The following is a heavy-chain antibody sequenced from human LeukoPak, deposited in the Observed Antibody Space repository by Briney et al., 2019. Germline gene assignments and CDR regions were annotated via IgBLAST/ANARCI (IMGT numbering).Heavy chain of an antibody. D-gene: IGHD3-10*01. CDR2: LNDNGGYT. V-gene: IGHV3-23*01. CDR1: GFTFSSYA. CDR3: AKGGRGTYYSDS. J-gene: IGHJ4*02. Sequence: PGGSLRLSCAASGFTFSSYAMSWVRQAPGQGLEWVSSLNDNGGYTYYADSVKGRFTISRDNSKNTVYLQMNNLRAEDTAVYYCAKGGRGTYYSDSWGQGTLVTVSS.